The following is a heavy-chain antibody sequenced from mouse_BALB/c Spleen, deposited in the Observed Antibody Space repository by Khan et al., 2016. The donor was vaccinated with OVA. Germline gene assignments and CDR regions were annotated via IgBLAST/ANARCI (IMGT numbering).Heavy chain of an antibody. CDR1: GYTFTNYG. CDR2: INTYTEEP. D-gene: IGHD1-1*02. Sequence: QIQLVQSGPELKKPGETVKISCKASGYTFTNYGMNWVKQAPGKGLKWMGWINTYTEEPTYADDFKGRFAFSLETSASTAYLQINNLKNKDTATYFCASGGYWYFDVWGAGTTVTVSS. V-gene: IGHV9-3-1*01. CDR3: ASGGYWYFDV. J-gene: IGHJ1*01.